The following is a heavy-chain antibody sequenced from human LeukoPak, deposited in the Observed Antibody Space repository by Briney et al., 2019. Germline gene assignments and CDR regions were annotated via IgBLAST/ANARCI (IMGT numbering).Heavy chain of an antibody. J-gene: IGHJ2*01. CDR3: AKDGYSFPRYFDL. CDR1: GFTFSSYA. Sequence: SLRLSCAASGFTFSSYAMSWVRQAPGKGLEWVSGISWNSGSIGYADSVKGRFTISRDNAKNSLYLQMNSLRAEDTALYYCAKDGYSFPRYFDLWGRGTLVTVSS. CDR2: ISWNSGSI. D-gene: IGHD5-18*01. V-gene: IGHV3-9*01.